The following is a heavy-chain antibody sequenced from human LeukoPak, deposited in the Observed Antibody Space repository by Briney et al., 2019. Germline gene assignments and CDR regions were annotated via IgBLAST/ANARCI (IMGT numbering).Heavy chain of an antibody. V-gene: IGHV4-34*01. CDR1: GGSFSGYY. J-gene: IGHJ4*02. Sequence: LETLSLTCAVYGGSFSGYYWSWIRQPPGKGLEWIGEINHSGSTNYNPSLKSRVTISVDTSKNQFSLKLSSVTAADTAVYYCARATGYSSRGYFDYWGQGTLVTVSS. CDR3: ARATGYSSRGYFDY. CDR2: INHSGST. D-gene: IGHD6-13*01.